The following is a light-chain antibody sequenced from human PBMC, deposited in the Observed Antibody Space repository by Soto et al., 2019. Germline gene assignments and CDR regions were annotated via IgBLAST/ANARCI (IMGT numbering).Light chain of an antibody. J-gene: IGKJ5*01. Sequence: EVVMTQSPATLSVSPGERATLSCRASESVSRNLAWYQQKPGQAPRLLIYDASIRATDIPARFSGSGSGTEFTLTITSLQSEDFAVYYCQQRNIWPPVTFGQGTRLE. CDR2: DAS. CDR1: ESVSRN. V-gene: IGKV3-15*01. CDR3: QQRNIWPPVT.